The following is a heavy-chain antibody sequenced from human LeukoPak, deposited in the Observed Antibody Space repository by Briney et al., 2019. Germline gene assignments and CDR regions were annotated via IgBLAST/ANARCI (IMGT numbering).Heavy chain of an antibody. CDR3: ARDLRPTVTPNWFDP. Sequence: GGSPRLSCAASGFTFNGFEMNSVRRAPGKGLERVSYISTSGVTIYYVHSVKGRFTISRHNAKNLLLLQMNSLRAEDTAVYYCARDLRPTVTPNWFDPWGQGTLVTVSS. CDR2: ISTSGVTI. CDR1: GFTFNGFE. J-gene: IGHJ5*02. V-gene: IGHV3-48*03. D-gene: IGHD4-17*01.